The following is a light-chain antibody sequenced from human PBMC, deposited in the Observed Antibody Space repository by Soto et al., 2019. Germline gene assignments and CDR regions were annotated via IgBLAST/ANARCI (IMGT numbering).Light chain of an antibody. CDR3: QVWDSSSDHRVV. Sequence: SYELTQAPSVSVAPGXTXXXTCGGNNIAIKSVHWYQQKPGQAPVLVVYDDGDRPSGIPERFSGSNSGNTATLTITRVEAGDEADYHCQVWDSSSDHRVVFGGGTKLTVL. V-gene: IGLV3-21*02. CDR2: DDG. CDR1: NIAIKS. J-gene: IGLJ2*01.